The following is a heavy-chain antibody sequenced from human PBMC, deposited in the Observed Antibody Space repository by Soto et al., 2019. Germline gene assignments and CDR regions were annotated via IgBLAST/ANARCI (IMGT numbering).Heavy chain of an antibody. CDR1: GGSISSYY. CDR2: VDYSGST. CDR3: ARDSPASNHI. D-gene: IGHD6-25*01. J-gene: IGHJ3*02. V-gene: IGHV4-59*01. Sequence: SETLSLTCTVSGGSISSYYWSWIRQPPGKGLEWIGYVDYSGSTNYNPSLKSRVTISLDMSKSQFSLKLSSVTAADTAVYYCARDSPASNHIWGQGTMVTFSS.